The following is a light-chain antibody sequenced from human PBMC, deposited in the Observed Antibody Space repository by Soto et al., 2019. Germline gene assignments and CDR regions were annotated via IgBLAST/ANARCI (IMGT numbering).Light chain of an antibody. J-gene: IGLJ1*01. Sequence: QSVLTQPRSVSGSPGQLVTISCTGTSSDVGGYKYVSWYQQHPGKAPKLMIYDVSERPSGVPDRFSGSKSGNTASLTISGLHAEDEADYYCCSYAGSPYVFGTGTKVTVL. CDR3: CSYAGSPYV. CDR1: SSDVGGYKY. V-gene: IGLV2-11*01. CDR2: DVS.